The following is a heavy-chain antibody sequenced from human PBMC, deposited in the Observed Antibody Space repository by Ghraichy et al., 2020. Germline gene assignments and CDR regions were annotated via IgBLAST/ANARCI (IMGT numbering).Heavy chain of an antibody. CDR2: ISAYNGNT. Sequence: ASVKVSCKASGYTFTSYGISWVRQAPGQGLEWMGWISAYNGNTNYAQKLQGRVTMTTDTSTSTAYMELRSLRSDDTAVYYCARVGPLIDIVVVVAATQDYWGQGTLVTVSS. D-gene: IGHD2-15*01. J-gene: IGHJ4*02. V-gene: IGHV1-18*01. CDR1: GYTFTSYG. CDR3: ARVGPLIDIVVVVAATQDY.